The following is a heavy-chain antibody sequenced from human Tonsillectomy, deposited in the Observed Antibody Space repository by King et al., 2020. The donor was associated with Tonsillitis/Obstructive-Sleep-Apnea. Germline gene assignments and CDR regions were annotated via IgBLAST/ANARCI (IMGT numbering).Heavy chain of an antibody. CDR2: IIPIFGTA. Sequence: QLVQSGAEVKKPGSSVKVSCKASGGTFSSYAISWVRQAPGQGREWMGVIIPIFGTANYAQKFQGRVTITADESTSTAYMELSSLRSEDTAVYYCARGSGYCSGGSCYHYFDCWGQGTLVTVSS. J-gene: IGHJ4*02. V-gene: IGHV1-69*12. D-gene: IGHD2-15*01. CDR1: GGTFSSYA. CDR3: ARGSGYCSGGSCYHYFDC.